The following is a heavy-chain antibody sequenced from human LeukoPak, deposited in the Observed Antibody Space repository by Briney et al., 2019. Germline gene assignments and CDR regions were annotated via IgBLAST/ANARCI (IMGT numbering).Heavy chain of an antibody. CDR1: GGSISSTY. D-gene: IGHD6-19*01. V-gene: IGHV4-4*07. CDR3: ARGPHSSGWYVCDS. J-gene: IGHJ4*02. CDR2: IYSSGSA. Sequence: SETLSLTCTVSGGSISSTYWSWIRQPAGKGLEWIGRIYSSGSANYNPSLKSRVTMSVDTSKNQFSLRLSSVTAADTAVYYCARGPHSSGWYVCDSWGQGTLVTVSS.